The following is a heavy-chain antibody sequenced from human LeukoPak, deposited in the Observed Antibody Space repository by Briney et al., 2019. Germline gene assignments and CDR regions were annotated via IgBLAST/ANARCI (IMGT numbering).Heavy chain of an antibody. J-gene: IGHJ4*02. Sequence: GGSLRLSCAASGFTFSNYAMHWVRQAPGKGLEYVSAISSNGGSTYYANSVKGRFTISRDNSKNTLYLQMGSLRAEDMAVYYCARDLGGYDYWGQGTLVTVSS. V-gene: IGHV3-64*01. D-gene: IGHD1-26*01. CDR1: GFTFSNYA. CDR3: ARDLGGYDY. CDR2: ISSNGGST.